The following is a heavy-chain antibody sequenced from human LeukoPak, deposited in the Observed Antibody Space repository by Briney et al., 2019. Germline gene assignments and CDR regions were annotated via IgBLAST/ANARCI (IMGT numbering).Heavy chain of an antibody. D-gene: IGHD2-2*01. V-gene: IGHV2-5*01. CDR1: GFSLSHSGVG. J-gene: IGHJ4*02. CDR2: IYWNHDT. Sequence: SGPSLVNPTQTLTLNCTSSGFSLSHSGVGVGWIRQPPGKALESPTLIYWNHDTRYSQSLKSRLTITKDTSKNQVVLTLTNMDPVDTATYYCAHSPYCYSTSCYYDSWGQGTLVTVSS. CDR3: AHSPYCYSTSCYYDS.